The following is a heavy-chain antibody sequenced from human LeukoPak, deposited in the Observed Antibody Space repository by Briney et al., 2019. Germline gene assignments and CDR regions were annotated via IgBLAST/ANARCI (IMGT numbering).Heavy chain of an antibody. J-gene: IGHJ5*02. CDR1: GFTFSSYS. CDR2: ISSDGSNT. Sequence: GGSLRLSCAASGFTFSSYSMNWVRQAPGKGLEWVAVISSDGSNTYYGDSVKGRFTISRDNSKNTLYLQMNSLRGEDTAVYYCAKGFGGNWCDPWGQGTQVIVSS. D-gene: IGHD3-16*01. V-gene: IGHV3-30*18. CDR3: AKGFGGNWCDP.